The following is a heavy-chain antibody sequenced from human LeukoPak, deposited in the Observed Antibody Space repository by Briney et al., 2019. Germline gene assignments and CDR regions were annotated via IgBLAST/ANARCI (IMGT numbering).Heavy chain of an antibody. V-gene: IGHV1-69*05. J-gene: IGHJ4*02. CDR1: GGTFSSYA. CDR2: IIPIFGTA. Sequence: ASVKVSCKASGGTFSSYAISWVRQAPGQGLEWMGRIIPIFGTANYAQKFQGRVTITTDESTSTAYMELSSLRSEDTAVYYCASQYSSGPFDYWGQGTLVTVSS. D-gene: IGHD6-19*01. CDR3: ASQYSSGPFDY.